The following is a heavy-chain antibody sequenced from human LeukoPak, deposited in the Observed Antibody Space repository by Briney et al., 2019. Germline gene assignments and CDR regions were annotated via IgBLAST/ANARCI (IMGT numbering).Heavy chain of an antibody. Sequence: GGSLRLSCVASGFTFSSYGMHWVRQAPGKGLEWVAVISYDGSNKYYADSVKGRFTISRDNSKNTLYLQMNSLRAEDTAVYYCAKYSVAAADFDYWGQGTLVTVSS. V-gene: IGHV3-30*18. CDR1: GFTFSSYG. CDR2: ISYDGSNK. D-gene: IGHD6-13*01. J-gene: IGHJ4*02. CDR3: AKYSVAAADFDY.